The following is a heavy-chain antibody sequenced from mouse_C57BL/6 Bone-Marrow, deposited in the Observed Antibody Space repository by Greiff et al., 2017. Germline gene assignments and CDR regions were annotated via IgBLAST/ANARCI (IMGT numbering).Heavy chain of an antibody. CDR2: IWGGGST. CDR1: GFSLTSYG. Sequence: VKLVESGPGLVAPSQSLSITCIVSGFSLTSYGVDWVRQPPGKGLEWLGVIWGGGSTNYNSALMSRLSISKDNSKSQVFLKMNSLQTDDTAMYYCAKVGGKKTRYAMDYWGQGTSVTVSS. J-gene: IGHJ4*01. D-gene: IGHD1-1*02. CDR3: AKVGGKKTRYAMDY. V-gene: IGHV2-9*01.